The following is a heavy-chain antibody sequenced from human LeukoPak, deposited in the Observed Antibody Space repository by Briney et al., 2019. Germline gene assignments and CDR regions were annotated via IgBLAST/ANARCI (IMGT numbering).Heavy chain of an antibody. Sequence: SGGSLRLSCAASGFTFSSYAMNWVRQAPGKGLEWVGRIKPKTDGETTEYAAPVKDRFSISRDDSKSMMYLQINSLKTEDTAVYYCITPLPYSAQGGQGTLVTVSS. CDR1: GFTFSSYA. D-gene: IGHD2-21*01. CDR2: IKPKTDGETT. V-gene: IGHV3-15*07. CDR3: ITPLPYSAQ. J-gene: IGHJ4*02.